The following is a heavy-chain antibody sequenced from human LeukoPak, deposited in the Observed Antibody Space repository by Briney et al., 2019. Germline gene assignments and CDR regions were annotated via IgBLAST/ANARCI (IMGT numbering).Heavy chain of an antibody. D-gene: IGHD1-1*01. CDR2: INPNGGST. V-gene: IGHV1-46*01. CDR3: ARAPNLWTDY. Sequence: ASVKDSCKSSRYTLISYYMQWVRPAPGKGVECIGIINPNGGSTTYAQNLRGGVTMTRDTSTRTVYMGLSSLRSGDTAVYYCARAPNLWTDYLVQGRLVSVSS. J-gene: IGHJ4*02. CDR1: RYTLISYY.